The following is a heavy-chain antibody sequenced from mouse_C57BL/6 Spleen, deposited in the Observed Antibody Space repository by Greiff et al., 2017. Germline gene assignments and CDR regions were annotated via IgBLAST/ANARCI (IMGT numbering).Heavy chain of an antibody. J-gene: IGHJ2*01. CDR2: INPNNGGT. D-gene: IGHD2-3*01. CDR1: GYTFTDYN. Sequence: EVKLMESGPELVKPGASVQIPCKASGYTFTDYNMDWVKQSHGKSLEWIGDINPNNGGTIYNQKFKGKATLTVDKSSSTAYMELRSLTSEDTAVYYCARRKIYDGYFDYWGQGTTLTVSS. V-gene: IGHV1-18*01. CDR3: ARRKIYDGYFDY.